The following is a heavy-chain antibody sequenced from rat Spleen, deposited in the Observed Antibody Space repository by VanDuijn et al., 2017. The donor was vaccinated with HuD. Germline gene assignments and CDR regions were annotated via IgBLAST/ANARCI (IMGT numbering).Heavy chain of an antibody. CDR1: GFSLSSYH. J-gene: IGHJ2*01. Sequence: QVQLKESGPGLMQPSQTLSLTCIVSGFSLSSYHVHWVRQSPRKGLEWMAVIGSGGNTAFNSSFNSRLSVSRDISKSQVFLRMNSLQTEDTATYYCVRANRESYAHFDYWGQGVVVTVSS. CDR3: VRANRESYAHFDY. V-gene: IGHV2-32*01. D-gene: IGHD1-12*01. CDR2: IGSGGNT.